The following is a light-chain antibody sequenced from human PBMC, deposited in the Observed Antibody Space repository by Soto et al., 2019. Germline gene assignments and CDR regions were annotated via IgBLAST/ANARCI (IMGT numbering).Light chain of an antibody. CDR1: QDIRTE. CDR3: LQDFTYPRT. CDR2: GTF. V-gene: IGKV1-6*01. J-gene: IGKJ1*01. Sequence: AIQMTQSPSSLSASVGDRVTITCRASQDIRTELGWYQQKPGKAPRLLIYGTFSLQSGGQSRFSGSGSGTDFTLTISSLQTDDIATYYCLQDFTYPRTFGQGTKV.